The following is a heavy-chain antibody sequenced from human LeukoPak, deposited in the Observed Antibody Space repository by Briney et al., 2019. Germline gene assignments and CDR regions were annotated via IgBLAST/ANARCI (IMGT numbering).Heavy chain of an antibody. CDR1: GFTFSNAW. V-gene: IGHV3-15*01. Sequence: GGSPRLSCAASGFTFSNAWMSWVRQAPGKGLEWVGRIKSKTDGGTTDYAAPVKGRFTISRDDSKNTLYLQMNSLKTEDTAVYYCTTDTDFVIVPDYYYMDVWGKGTTVTVSS. D-gene: IGHD2-2*01. CDR2: IKSKTDGGTT. CDR3: TTDTDFVIVPDYYYMDV. J-gene: IGHJ6*03.